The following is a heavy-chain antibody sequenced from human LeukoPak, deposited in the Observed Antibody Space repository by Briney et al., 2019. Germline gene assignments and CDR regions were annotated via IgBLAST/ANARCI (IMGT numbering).Heavy chain of an antibody. CDR1: GFPFSRYS. J-gene: IGHJ4*02. CDR2: VGGRGGDRT. D-gene: IGHD1-26*01. V-gene: IGHV3-23*01. CDR3: AKEGLLGGYFFDL. Sequence: GGSLRLSCAASGFPFSRYSMAWVRQAPGRGLDWVSTVGGRGGDRTFYADSVKGRFTVFRDNSRDTVYLQMNNLGADDTAIYYCAKEGLLGGYFFDLWGQGAPVTVSS.